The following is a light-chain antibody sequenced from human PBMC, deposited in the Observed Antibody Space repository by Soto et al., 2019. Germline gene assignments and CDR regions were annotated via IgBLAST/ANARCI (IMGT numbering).Light chain of an antibody. CDR3: CSDAGSSSYV. Sequence: QCVLTQPASVSGSLGQAITISCTRPSSDVWSFNFVSWYQQHPDKAPQVLIYEVTKRPPGVSNRFSGSKSGNTASLTISGLQADDEADYYCCSDAGSSSYVFGTGTKVTVL. CDR1: SSDVWSFNF. V-gene: IGLV2-23*02. CDR2: EVT. J-gene: IGLJ1*01.